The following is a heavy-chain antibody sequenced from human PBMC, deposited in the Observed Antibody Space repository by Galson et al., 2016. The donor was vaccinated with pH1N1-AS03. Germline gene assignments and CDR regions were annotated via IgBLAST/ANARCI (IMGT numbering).Heavy chain of an antibody. J-gene: IGHJ3*02. V-gene: IGHV3-7*01. CDR3: VRDPFFSSFDI. CDR1: GFSFSTTW. Sequence: SLRLSCAASGFSFSTTWMTWVRQAPGKGLEFVASIKEDGSVRNYAGSVKGRFIISRDNAQNSLYLQMNSLGVEDTALYYCVRDPFFSSFDIWGQGTVVTVSS. CDR2: IKEDGSVR.